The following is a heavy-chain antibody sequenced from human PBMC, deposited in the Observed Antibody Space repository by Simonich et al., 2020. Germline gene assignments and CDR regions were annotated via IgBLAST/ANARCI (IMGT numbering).Heavy chain of an antibody. CDR1: GFTFSSYW. J-gene: IGHJ6*03. CDR2: IKKDGSEK. V-gene: IGHV3-7*01. D-gene: IGHD1-26*01. Sequence: EVQLVESGGGLVQPGGSLRLSCAASGFTFSSYWMSWVRQAPGKGLEWVANIKKDGSEKYYVDLVKGRFTISRDNAKNSLYLQMNSLRAEDTAVYYCARTHSGSYYYYYYMDVWGKGTTVTVSS. CDR3: ARTHSGSYYYYYYMDV.